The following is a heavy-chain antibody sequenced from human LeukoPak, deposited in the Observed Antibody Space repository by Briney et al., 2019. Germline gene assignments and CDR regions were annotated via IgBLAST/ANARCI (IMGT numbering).Heavy chain of an antibody. D-gene: IGHD2-15*01. V-gene: IGHV3-66*01. CDR3: ATIVPDVAATLTFDY. CDR1: GFTVSSNY. CDR2: IYSGGST. Sequence: GGSLRLSCAASGFTVSSNYMSWVRQVPGKGLEWVSVIYSGGSTYYADSVKGRFTISRDNSKNTLYLQMNSLRAEDAAVYYCATIVPDVAATLTFDYWGQGTLVTVSS. J-gene: IGHJ4*02.